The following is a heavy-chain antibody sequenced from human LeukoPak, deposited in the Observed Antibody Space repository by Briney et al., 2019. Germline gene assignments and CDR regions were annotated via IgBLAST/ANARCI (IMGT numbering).Heavy chain of an antibody. J-gene: IGHJ4*02. V-gene: IGHV3-23*01. CDR1: GFTFSSYE. CDR3: ARRAGAYSHPYDY. D-gene: IGHD4/OR15-4a*01. CDR2: ISGSGGRT. Sequence: GGSLRLSCAASGFTFSSYEMNWVRQAPGKGLEWVSAISGSGGRTYYADSVKGRFTVSRDNSKNTLYLQMNSLRAEDTAVYYCARRAGAYSHPYDYWGQGTLVTVSS.